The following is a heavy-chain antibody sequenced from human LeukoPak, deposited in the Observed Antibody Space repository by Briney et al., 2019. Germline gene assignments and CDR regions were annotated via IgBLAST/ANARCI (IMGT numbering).Heavy chain of an antibody. CDR2: ISSSGGTI. CDR1: GFTFSDYY. CDR3: ARAQVVILYYFDY. Sequence: GGSLRLSCAASGFTFSDYYMSWIRQAPGKGLEWVSYISSSGGTIYYADSVKGRFTISRDNAKNSLYLQMNSLRAEDTAVYYCARAQVVILYYFDYWGQGTLVTVSS. D-gene: IGHD3-22*01. J-gene: IGHJ4*02. V-gene: IGHV3-11*01.